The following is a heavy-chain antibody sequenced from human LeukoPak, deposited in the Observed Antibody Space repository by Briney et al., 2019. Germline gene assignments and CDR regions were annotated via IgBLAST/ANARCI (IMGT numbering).Heavy chain of an antibody. V-gene: IGHV3-30*18. J-gene: IGHJ4*02. CDR1: GFTFSSYG. D-gene: IGHD6-13*01. CDR3: AKEGIAAAGTE. Sequence: PGGSLRLSCAASGFTFSSYGMHWVRQAPGKGLEWVAVISYDGSNKYYADSVKGRFTISRDNSKNTLYLQMNSLRAEDTAVYYCAKEGIAAAGTEWGQGTLVTVSS. CDR2: ISYDGSNK.